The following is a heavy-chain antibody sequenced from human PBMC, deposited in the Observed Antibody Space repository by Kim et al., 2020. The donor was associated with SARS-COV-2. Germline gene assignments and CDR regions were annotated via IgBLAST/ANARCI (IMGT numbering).Heavy chain of an antibody. CDR1: GGTFRTQG. V-gene: IGHV1-69*13. Sequence: SVKVSCKVSGGTFRTQGISWVRQAPGQGLEWMGGIVPMDGRPDYAQKFKGRVTISADEVSTTAYLDLTSVTSDDTAMYYCARDAEDAKYADYVRFFGSWGKGTLVIVSS. D-gene: IGHD4-17*01. CDR3: ARDAEDAKYADYVRFFGS. J-gene: IGHJ5*02. CDR2: IVPMDGRP.